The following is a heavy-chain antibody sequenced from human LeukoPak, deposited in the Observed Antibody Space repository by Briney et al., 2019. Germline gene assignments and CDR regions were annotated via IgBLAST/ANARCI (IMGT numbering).Heavy chain of an antibody. Sequence: SVKVSCKASGGTFSSYAISWVRQAPGQGLEWMGGTIPIFGTANYAQKFQGRVTITTDESTSTAYMELSSLRSEDTAVYYCARDRTGIYCSSTSCYGDFQHWGQGTLVTVSS. D-gene: IGHD2-2*01. CDR3: ARDRTGIYCSSTSCYGDFQH. V-gene: IGHV1-69*05. J-gene: IGHJ1*01. CDR2: TIPIFGTA. CDR1: GGTFSSYA.